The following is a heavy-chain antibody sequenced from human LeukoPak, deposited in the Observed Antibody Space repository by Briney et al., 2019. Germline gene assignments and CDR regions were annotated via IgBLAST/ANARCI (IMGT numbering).Heavy chain of an antibody. Sequence: GGSLRLSCAASGSTFSDSYMSWLRQAPGKGLEGVSYISGSGSDIFYADSVKGRITISRDHAKNSLYLQMNSLRAEDTAVYYCAKGAGRNGGIWGQGILVTVSS. V-gene: IGHV3-11*04. J-gene: IGHJ4*02. CDR1: GSTFSDSY. CDR2: ISGSGSDI. D-gene: IGHD2-8*01. CDR3: AKGAGRNGGI.